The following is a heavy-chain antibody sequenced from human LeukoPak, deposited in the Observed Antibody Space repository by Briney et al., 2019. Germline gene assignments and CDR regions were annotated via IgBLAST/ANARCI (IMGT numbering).Heavy chain of an antibody. CDR1: GYTLTGYY. J-gene: IGHJ5*02. Sequence: ASVKVSCKASGYTLTGYYIHWVRQAPGQGLEWMGWINPDSGGTKYAQKFHDRVTMTRDTSVTTAYMELSRLRPDDTAVYYCARGDYDFWSSYQSYNWFDPWGQGTLVTVSS. CDR3: ARGDYDFWSSYQSYNWFDP. V-gene: IGHV1-2*02. D-gene: IGHD3-3*01. CDR2: INPDSGGT.